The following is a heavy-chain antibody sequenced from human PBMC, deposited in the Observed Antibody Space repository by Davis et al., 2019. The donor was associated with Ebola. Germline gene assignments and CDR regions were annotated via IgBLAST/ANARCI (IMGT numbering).Heavy chain of an antibody. Sequence: ASVKVSCKASGYTFTSYGISWVRQAPGQGLEWMGWISAYNGNTNYAQKFQGRVTMTRDTSTSTVYMELSSLRSEDTAVYYCARDKIVVVPAAIVADYYYYGMDVWGQGTTVTVSS. CDR2: ISAYNGNT. D-gene: IGHD2-2*02. CDR1: GYTFTSYG. J-gene: IGHJ6*02. V-gene: IGHV1-18*01. CDR3: ARDKIVVVPAAIVADYYYYGMDV.